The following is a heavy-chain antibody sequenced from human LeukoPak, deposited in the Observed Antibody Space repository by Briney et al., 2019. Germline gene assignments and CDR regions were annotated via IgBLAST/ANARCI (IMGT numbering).Heavy chain of an antibody. CDR3: ARHMFYYDSSGYYYIPGEYYFDY. V-gene: IGHV4-61*02. J-gene: IGHJ4*02. D-gene: IGHD3-22*01. CDR2: IYTSGTT. CDR1: GASISSGRYY. Sequence: SQTLSLTCTVSGASISSGRYYWGWIRQPAGKGLEWIGRIYTSGTTYYNPSLKSRVTISVDTSKNQFSLKLSSVTAADTAVYYCARHMFYYDSSGYYYIPGEYYFDYWGQGTLVTVSS.